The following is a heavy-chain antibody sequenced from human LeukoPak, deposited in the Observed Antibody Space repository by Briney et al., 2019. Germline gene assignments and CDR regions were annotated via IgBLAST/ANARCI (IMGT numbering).Heavy chain of an antibody. J-gene: IGHJ3*02. CDR3: AKRGGGWLTENAFDI. Sequence: PRGSLRLSCAASGFTFSSYAMSGVRQAPGKGLEWVSVISGSGGSTYYADSVKGRFTISRDNSKNTLYLQMNSLRAEDTAVYYCAKRGGGWLTENAFDIWGQGTMVTVSS. CDR1: GFTFSSYA. D-gene: IGHD6-19*01. V-gene: IGHV3-23*01. CDR2: ISGSGGST.